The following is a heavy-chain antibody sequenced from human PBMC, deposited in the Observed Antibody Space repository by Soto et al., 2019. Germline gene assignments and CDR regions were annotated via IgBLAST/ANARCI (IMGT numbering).Heavy chain of an antibody. CDR1: GGSISSGGYH. CDR2: IYYSGST. V-gene: IGHV4-31*03. Sequence: QVQLQESGPGLVKPSQTLSLTCTVSGGSISSGGYHWSWIRQHPGKGLEWIGYIYYSGSTYYNPSLKSRGTISVDTSKTHSSLKLSPVPAADTAVYYCARVDIVVVQFDRWGQGTLVTVSS. D-gene: IGHD2-21*01. CDR3: ARVDIVVVQFDR. J-gene: IGHJ5*02.